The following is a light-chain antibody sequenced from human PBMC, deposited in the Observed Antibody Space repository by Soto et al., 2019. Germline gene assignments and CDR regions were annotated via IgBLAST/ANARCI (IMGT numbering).Light chain of an antibody. CDR3: SSYAGSKNLI. CDR1: SSDVGGYNY. J-gene: IGLJ2*01. V-gene: IGLV2-8*01. CDR2: DVS. Sequence: QSALTQPPSASGSPGQSVTISCTGTSSDVGGYNYVSWYQQHPGKAPKLMIYDVSKRPSGVPDRFSGSKSGNMASLTVSGLQADDEANYYCSSYAGSKNLIFGGGTKLTVL.